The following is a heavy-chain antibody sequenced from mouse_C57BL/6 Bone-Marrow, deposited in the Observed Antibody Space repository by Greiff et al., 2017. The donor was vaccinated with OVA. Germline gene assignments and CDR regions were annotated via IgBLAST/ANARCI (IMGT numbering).Heavy chain of an antibody. CDR1: GYTFTDYY. J-gene: IGHJ1*03. D-gene: IGHD2-10*02. CDR2: INPYNGGT. Sequence: EVQLQQSGPVLVKPGASVKMSCKASGYTFTDYYMNWVKQSHGKSLEWIGVINPYNGGTSYNQKFKGKATLTVDKSSSTAYMELNSLTSEDSAVXYCARSRVWSLGYWYFDVWGTGTTVTVSS. V-gene: IGHV1-19*01. CDR3: ARSRVWSLGYWYFDV.